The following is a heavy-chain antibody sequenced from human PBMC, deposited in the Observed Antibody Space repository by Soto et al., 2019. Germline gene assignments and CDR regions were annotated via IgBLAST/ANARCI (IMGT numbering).Heavy chain of an antibody. J-gene: IGHJ6*02. CDR3: ARYILSGYYGNYYYYAMDV. CDR1: GYTFTSYG. CDR2: ISAYNGNT. Sequence: QVQLVQSGAEVKKPGASVKVSCGASGYTFTSYGISWVRQAPGQGLEWLGWISAYNGNTNYAQKFQGRVTMTTDTSTNTAYMELRSLRSDDSAMYFCARYILSGYYGNYYYYAMDVWGQGTTVAVSS. D-gene: IGHD3-9*01. V-gene: IGHV1-18*01.